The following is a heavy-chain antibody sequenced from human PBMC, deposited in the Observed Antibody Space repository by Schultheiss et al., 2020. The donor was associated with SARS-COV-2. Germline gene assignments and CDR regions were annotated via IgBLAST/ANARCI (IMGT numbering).Heavy chain of an antibody. CDR1: GGSFSGYY. D-gene: IGHD1-26*01. V-gene: IGHV4-34*01. Sequence: SETLSLTCAVYGGSFSGYYWSWIRQPPGKGLEWIGEINHSGSTNYNPSLKSRVTISVDTSKNQFSLKLSSVTAADTAVYYCARGAGAAGYWGQGTLVTVSS. J-gene: IGHJ4*02. CDR2: INHSGST. CDR3: ARGAGAAGY.